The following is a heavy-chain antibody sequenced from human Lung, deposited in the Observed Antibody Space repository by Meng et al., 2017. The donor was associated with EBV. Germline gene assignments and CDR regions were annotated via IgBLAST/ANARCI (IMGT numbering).Heavy chain of an antibody. CDR3: ARGNGWRFDY. J-gene: IGHJ4*02. CDR2: ININTGNP. V-gene: IGHV7-4-1*01. CDR1: GYTFTSSS. D-gene: IGHD6-19*01. Sequence: QGRLGQSGSELKKPGESVKVSCQAAGYTFTSSSMNWVRHAPGQGLEWMGWININTGNPTYAQGFTGRFVFSLDTSVSTAYLQIDSLKADDTAVYYCARGNGWRFDYWGQGTLVTVSS.